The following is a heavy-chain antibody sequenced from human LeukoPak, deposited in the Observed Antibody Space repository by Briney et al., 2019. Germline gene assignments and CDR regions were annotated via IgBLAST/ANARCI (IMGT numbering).Heavy chain of an antibody. D-gene: IGHD3-22*01. J-gene: IGHJ4*02. CDR1: GFTFSSYW. CDR3: ARDRGSGGYLP. V-gene: IGHV3-74*01. CDR2: INSDGSST. Sequence: GGSLGLSCAASGFTFSSYWMHWVRQPPGKGLVWVSRINSDGSSTDYADSVKGRFTISRDNAKNTLYLEMNSLRAEDTAVYYCARDRGSGGYLPWGQGTLVTVSS.